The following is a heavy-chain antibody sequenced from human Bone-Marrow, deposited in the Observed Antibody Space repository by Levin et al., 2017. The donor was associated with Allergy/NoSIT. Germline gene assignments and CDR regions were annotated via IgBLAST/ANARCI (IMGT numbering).Heavy chain of an antibody. V-gene: IGHV3-21*06. D-gene: IGHD3-16*01. CDR3: ASWAMFYYDGSDFDYFYYGMDV. CDR1: GLSFSNYD. CDR2: ISGGSSRI. Sequence: GESLKISCAASGLSFSNYDMNWVSQAPGKGLEWVSSISGGSSRIYYADSVKGRFTISRDNAKNSLYLQMNSLRVEDTAVYYCASWAMFYYDGSDFDYFYYGMDVWGQGTTVTVSS. J-gene: IGHJ6*02.